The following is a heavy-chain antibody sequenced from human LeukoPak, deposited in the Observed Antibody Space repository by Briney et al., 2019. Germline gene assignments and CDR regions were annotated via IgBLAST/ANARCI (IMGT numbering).Heavy chain of an antibody. V-gene: IGHV1-58*02. CDR3: AAVRPGDHYYDSSGLPRD. CDR1: GFTFTSSA. CDR2: IVVGSGNT. D-gene: IGHD3-22*01. Sequence: ASVKVSCKASGFTFTSSAMQWVRQARGQRLEWIGWIVVGSGNTNYAQKFQERVTITRDMSTSTAYMELSSLRSEDTAVYYCAAVRPGDHYYDSSGLPRDWGQGTLVTVSS. J-gene: IGHJ4*02.